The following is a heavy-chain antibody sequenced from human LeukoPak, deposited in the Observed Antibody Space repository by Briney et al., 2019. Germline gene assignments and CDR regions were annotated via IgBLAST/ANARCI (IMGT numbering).Heavy chain of an antibody. Sequence: GGSLRLSCAASGFTFSSYAMSWVRQAPGKGLEWVSGISGSGGFTYYADSVKGRFTISRDNSKNTLYLQMNSLRGDDTAVYYCAKGGSSWSEIDYWGQGSLVTVSS. D-gene: IGHD6-13*01. CDR2: ISGSGGFT. J-gene: IGHJ4*02. CDR3: AKGGSSWSEIDY. CDR1: GFTFSSYA. V-gene: IGHV3-23*01.